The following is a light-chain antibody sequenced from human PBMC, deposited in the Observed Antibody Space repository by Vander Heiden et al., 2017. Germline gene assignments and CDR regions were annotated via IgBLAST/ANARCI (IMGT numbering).Light chain of an antibody. V-gene: IGKV2-28*01. J-gene: IGKJ4*01. CDR2: LGT. CDR1: QSLLHSNGYNS. CDR3: MQALQTPYT. Sequence: DIVMTQSPLSLPVTPGEPASISCRSSQSLLHSNGYNSLDWYLQKPGQSPQLLIYLGTNRASGVPDRFSGSGSGTDFTLKIIRVEAEDVGVYYCMQALQTPYTFGGGTKVEIK.